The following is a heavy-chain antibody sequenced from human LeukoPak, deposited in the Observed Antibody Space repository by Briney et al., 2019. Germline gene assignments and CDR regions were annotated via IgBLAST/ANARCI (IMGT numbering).Heavy chain of an antibody. V-gene: IGHV6-1*01. CDR1: GDSVSSNSAA. CDR2: TYYRYKWYN. CDR3: ARELTGFDY. D-gene: IGHD7-27*01. Sequence: SQTLSLTCAISGDSVSSNSAAWNWLRQSPSRGLEWLGRTYYRYKWYNEYAIAVKSPITISADTSKNQFSLQLNSVTPEDTAVYYCARELTGFDYWGQGTLVTVSS. J-gene: IGHJ4*02.